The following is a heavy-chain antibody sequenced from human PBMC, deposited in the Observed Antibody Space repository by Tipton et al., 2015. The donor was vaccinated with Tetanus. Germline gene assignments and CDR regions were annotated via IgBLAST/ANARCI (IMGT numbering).Heavy chain of an antibody. CDR1: GVSVRSYY. CDR2: VIYDGTS. Sequence: TLSLTCTVSGVSVRSYYWSWIRQSPDKGLEWLGAVIYDGTSYYNPSLNSRVKISLDTSMNQVSLTLTSVTAADTALYYCARGVPYSTTMGSDWFDPWGQGTLVTVSS. CDR3: ARGVPYSTTMGSDWFDP. J-gene: IGHJ5*02. D-gene: IGHD2-2*01. V-gene: IGHV4-34*01.